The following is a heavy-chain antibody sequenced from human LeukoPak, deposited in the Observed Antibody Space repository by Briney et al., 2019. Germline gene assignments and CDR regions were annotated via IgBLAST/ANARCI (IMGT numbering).Heavy chain of an antibody. CDR3: AREVYYYGSGSRLIDY. Sequence: SETLSLTCSVSGGSISSYYWSWMRQPAGKGLEWIGRIYTSGSTNYNPSLKSRVTMSVDTSKNQFSLKLSSVTAADTAVYYCAREVYYYGSGSRLIDYWGQGTLVTVSS. V-gene: IGHV4-4*07. CDR2: IYTSGST. D-gene: IGHD3-10*01. J-gene: IGHJ4*02. CDR1: GGSISSYY.